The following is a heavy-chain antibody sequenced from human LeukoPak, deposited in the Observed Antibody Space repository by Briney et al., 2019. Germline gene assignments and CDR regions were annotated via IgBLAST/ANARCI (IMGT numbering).Heavy chain of an antibody. J-gene: IGHJ4*02. CDR1: GYPFTSYY. Sequence: ASVRVSSTASGYPFTSYYMHWVRQAPGQGLEWMGIINPSDGSTNYAQKFQGRVTMTRDTSTSTVYMELSSLRSEDTAVYYCASATLSTLGDDYWGQGTLVTVSS. CDR2: INPSDGST. CDR3: ASATLSTLGDDY. D-gene: IGHD4-11*01. V-gene: IGHV1-46*01.